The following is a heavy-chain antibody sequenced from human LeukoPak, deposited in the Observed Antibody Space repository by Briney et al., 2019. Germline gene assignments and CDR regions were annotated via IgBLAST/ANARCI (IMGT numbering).Heavy chain of an antibody. D-gene: IGHD3-10*01. Sequence: PGGSLRLSCAASGFTFSSYGMHWVRQAPGKGLEWVAFIRYDGSNKYYADSVKGRFTISRDNSKNTLYLQMNSLRAEDTAVYYCANGYGSGSYYNVKAAFDYWGQGTLVTVSS. CDR1: GFTFSSYG. V-gene: IGHV3-30*02. J-gene: IGHJ4*02. CDR3: ANGYGSGSYYNVKAAFDY. CDR2: IRYDGSNK.